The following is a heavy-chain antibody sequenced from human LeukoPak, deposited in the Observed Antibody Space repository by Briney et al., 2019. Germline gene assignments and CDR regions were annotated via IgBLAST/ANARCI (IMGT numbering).Heavy chain of an antibody. J-gene: IGHJ4*02. D-gene: IGHD6-19*01. Sequence: GGSLRLSCAASGFPFSTYWMTWVRQAPGKGLEWVANIKQDGSKTYYVDSVKGRFTISRDNAKNSVSLQMNSLRAEDTAVYYCASHPGIAVAGQYYFDCWGQGTLVTVSS. V-gene: IGHV3-7*03. CDR2: IKQDGSKT. CDR3: ASHPGIAVAGQYYFDC. CDR1: GFPFSTYW.